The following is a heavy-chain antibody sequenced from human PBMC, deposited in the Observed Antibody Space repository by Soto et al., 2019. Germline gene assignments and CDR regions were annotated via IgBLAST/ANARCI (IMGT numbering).Heavy chain of an antibody. D-gene: IGHD2-2*01. CDR2: ITSTGSTR. CDR3: ARGYGTSSACHGNSYY. V-gene: IGHV3-48*03. J-gene: IGHJ4*02. CDR1: GFTFSSYE. Sequence: GGSLKLCSAASGFTFSSYEMNWVRQAPGKGLEWVSDITSTGSTRYYADSVKGRFTISRDNAKNSLYLQMNSLRAEDTAVYYCARGYGTSSACHGNSYYSCQGT.